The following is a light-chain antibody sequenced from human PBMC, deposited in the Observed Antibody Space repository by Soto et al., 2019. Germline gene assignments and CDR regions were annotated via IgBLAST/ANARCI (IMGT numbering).Light chain of an antibody. V-gene: IGLV3-25*03. Sequence: SYELTQPPSVSVSPGQTARITCSGDALPKQYAYWYQQKPGQAPVLVIYKDSERPSGTPERFSGSSSGTTVTLTISGVQAEDEADYYCQSADSSGTYPNWVFGGGTKLTVL. CDR2: KDS. CDR3: QSADSSGTYPNWV. J-gene: IGLJ3*02. CDR1: ALPKQY.